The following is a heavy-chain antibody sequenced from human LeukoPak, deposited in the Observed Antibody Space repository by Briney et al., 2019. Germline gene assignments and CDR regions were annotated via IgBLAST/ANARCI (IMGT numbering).Heavy chain of an antibody. D-gene: IGHD6-25*01. CDR1: GGSISSYY. CDR2: IYYSGST. Sequence: SETLSLTCTVSGGSISSYYWSWIRQPPGQGLEWIGYIYYSGSTNCNPSLKSRVTISVDTSKNQFSLTLSSVTAADTAVYYCARGSGLEPEDYWGQGTLVTVSS. J-gene: IGHJ4*02. CDR3: ARGSGLEPEDY. V-gene: IGHV4-59*01.